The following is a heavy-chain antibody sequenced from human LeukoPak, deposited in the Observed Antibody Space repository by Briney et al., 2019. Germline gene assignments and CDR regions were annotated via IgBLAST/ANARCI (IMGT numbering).Heavy chain of an antibody. Sequence: GGSLRLSCAATGFTFSSYGIHWVRKAPGKGLEWVSFIRFDGSNKDYGGSVMGRFTISRDNSKSTLSLQMNSLRAEDTAIYYCATYRQVLLPFESWGQGTLVTVSS. CDR1: GFTFSSYG. J-gene: IGHJ4*02. V-gene: IGHV3-30*02. CDR3: ATYRQVLLPFES. CDR2: IRFDGSNK. D-gene: IGHD2-8*02.